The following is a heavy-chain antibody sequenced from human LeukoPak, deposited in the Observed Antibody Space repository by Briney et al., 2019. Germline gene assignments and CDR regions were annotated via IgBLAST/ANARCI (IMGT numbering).Heavy chain of an antibody. V-gene: IGHV1-69*04. CDR1: GGTFSSYA. CDR2: IIPILGIA. CDR3: ARAHKSYYYYMDV. Sequence: SVKVSCKSSGGTFSSYAIRWVRQPPGQGLEWMGRIIPILGIANYAQKFQGRVTITADESTSTAYMERSSLRSEDTAVYYCARAHKSYYYYMDVWGKGTTVTVSS. J-gene: IGHJ6*03.